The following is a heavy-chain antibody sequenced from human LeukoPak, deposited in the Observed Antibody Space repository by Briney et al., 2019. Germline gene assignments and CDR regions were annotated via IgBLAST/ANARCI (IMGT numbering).Heavy chain of an antibody. CDR3: ARDYTGYFP. CDR1: GFTFSSFW. J-gene: IGHJ5*02. Sequence: PGGSLRLSCAASGFTFSSFWMGWVRQAPGKGLEWVANIKTDGSEKYYVDSVKGRFTISRDNAKNSLYLQMNSLRAEDTAVYYCARDYTGYFPWGQGTLVIVSS. V-gene: IGHV3-7*03. CDR2: IKTDGSEK. D-gene: IGHD3-9*01.